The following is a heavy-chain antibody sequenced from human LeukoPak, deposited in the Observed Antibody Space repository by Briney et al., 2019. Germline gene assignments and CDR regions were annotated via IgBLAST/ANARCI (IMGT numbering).Heavy chain of an antibody. CDR3: AKYTGRRAFDM. J-gene: IGHJ3*02. V-gene: IGHV3-23*01. Sequence: ETLSLTCTVSGGSINYYYWMWVRQAPGKGLEWVSAISGSGGSTYYVDSVKGRITISRDNSKNTLYLQMNSLRAEDTAVYYCAKYTGRRAFDMWGQGTMVTVSS. D-gene: IGHD7-27*01. CDR1: GGSINYYY. CDR2: ISGSGGST.